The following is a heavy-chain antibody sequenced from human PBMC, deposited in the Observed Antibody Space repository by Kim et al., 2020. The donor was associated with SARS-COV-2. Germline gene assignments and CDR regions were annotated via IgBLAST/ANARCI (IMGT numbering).Heavy chain of an antibody. CDR2: MNPNSGNT. V-gene: IGHV1-8*01. CDR1: GYTFTSYD. D-gene: IGHD3-3*01. J-gene: IGHJ4*02. CDR3: ARGSDDFWSGYTDY. Sequence: ASVKVSCKASGYTFTSYDINWVRQATGQGLEWMGWMNPNSGNTGYAQKFQGRVTMTRNTSISTAYMELSSLRSEDTAVYYCARGSDDFWSGYTDYWGQGTLVTVSS.